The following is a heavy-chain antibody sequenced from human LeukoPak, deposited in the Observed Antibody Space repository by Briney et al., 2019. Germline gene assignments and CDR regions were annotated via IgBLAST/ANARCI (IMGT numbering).Heavy chain of an antibody. V-gene: IGHV4-39*01. Sequence: SETLSLTCTVSGGSISSSSYYWGWIRQPPGKGLEWIGSIYYSGSTYYNPSLKSRVTISVDTSKNQFSLKLSSVTAADTAVYYCARGAGYGGNSGFFYYYYYMDVWGKGTTVTVSS. J-gene: IGHJ6*03. D-gene: IGHD4-23*01. CDR2: IYYSGST. CDR1: GGSISSSSYY. CDR3: ARGAGYGGNSGFFYYYYYMDV.